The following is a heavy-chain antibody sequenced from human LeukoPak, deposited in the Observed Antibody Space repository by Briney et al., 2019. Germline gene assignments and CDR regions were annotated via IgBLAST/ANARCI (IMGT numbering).Heavy chain of an antibody. D-gene: IGHD1-14*01. J-gene: IGHJ4*02. CDR2: ISAYNGNT. CDR1: GYTFTSYG. V-gene: IGHV1-18*01. Sequence: ASVKVSCKASGYTFTSYGISWVRQPPGQGLEWMGWISAYNGNTNYPQKLQGRVTMTTDTSTSTAYMELRSLRSDDTAVYYCTTPQPPFDYWGQGTLVTVSS. CDR3: TTPQPPFDY.